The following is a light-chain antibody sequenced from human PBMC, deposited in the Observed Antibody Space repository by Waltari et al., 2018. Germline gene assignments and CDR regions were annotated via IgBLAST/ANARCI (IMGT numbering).Light chain of an antibody. CDR2: NVN. CDR3: CSYTGTHWV. CDR1: SSDVGGSDY. Sequence: QSALTQPRSVSGSPGQSVTISCTGTSSDVGGSDYVSWYQQHPGKAPKFMIYNVNKRPSGVPDRFSGSKSGNTASLTISGLQAEDEADYYCCSYTGTHWVFGGGTKLTVL. J-gene: IGLJ3*02. V-gene: IGLV2-11*01.